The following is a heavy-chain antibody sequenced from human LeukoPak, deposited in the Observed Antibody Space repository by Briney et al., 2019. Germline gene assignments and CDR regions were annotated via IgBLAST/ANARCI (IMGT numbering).Heavy chain of an antibody. J-gene: IGHJ4*02. CDR2: IYYSGST. Sequence: PSETLSLTCTVSGGSISSYYWSWIRQPPGKGLEWIGYIYYSGSTSYNPSLNSRVTISLDTSKNQFSLELRSVTAADAAVYYCARVPDRSGSVDYWGQGTLVTVAS. CDR1: GGSISSYY. V-gene: IGHV4-59*08. CDR3: ARVPDRSGSVDY. D-gene: IGHD3-10*01.